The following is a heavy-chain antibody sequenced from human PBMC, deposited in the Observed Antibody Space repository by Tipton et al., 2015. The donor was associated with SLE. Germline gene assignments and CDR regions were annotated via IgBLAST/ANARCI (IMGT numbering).Heavy chain of an antibody. CDR1: GFTFSNYA. V-gene: IGHV3-48*01. J-gene: IGHJ4*02. CDR3: ARDNGVVVVAAYFDY. Sequence: PRLSCAASGFTFSNYAMHWVRQAPGKGLEWVSYISSSSSTIYYADSVKGRFTISRDNSKNTLYLQMNSLRAEDTAVYYCARDNGVVVVAAYFDYWGQGTLVAVSS. CDR2: ISSSSSTI. D-gene: IGHD2-15*01.